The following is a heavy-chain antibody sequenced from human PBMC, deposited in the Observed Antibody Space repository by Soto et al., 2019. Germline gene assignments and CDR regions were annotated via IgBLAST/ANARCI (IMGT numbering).Heavy chain of an antibody. Sequence: ASVKVSCKASGYTFTSYGISWVRQAPGQGLEWMGWISAYNGNTNYAQKLQGRVTMTTDTSTSTAYMELRSLRSDDTAVYYCARDHDSSGSNWFDPWGQGTLVTVSS. CDR1: GYTFTSYG. V-gene: IGHV1-18*04. D-gene: IGHD3-22*01. J-gene: IGHJ5*02. CDR3: ARDHDSSGSNWFDP. CDR2: ISAYNGNT.